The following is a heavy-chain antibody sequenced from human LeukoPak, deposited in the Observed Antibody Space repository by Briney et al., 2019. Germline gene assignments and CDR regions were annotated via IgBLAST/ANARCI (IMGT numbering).Heavy chain of an antibody. CDR3: ARGVRQWLLTYYFDY. D-gene: IGHD6-19*01. V-gene: IGHV3-7*01. J-gene: IGHJ4*02. CDR1: GFTFTTYW. CDR2: IKQDGTEK. Sequence: GESLRLSCAASGFTFTTYWMSWVRQAPGKGLEWVANIKQDGTEKYYVDSVKGRFTISRDNAKNSLYLQMNSLRAEDTAVYYCARGVRQWLLTYYFDYWGQGTLVTVSS.